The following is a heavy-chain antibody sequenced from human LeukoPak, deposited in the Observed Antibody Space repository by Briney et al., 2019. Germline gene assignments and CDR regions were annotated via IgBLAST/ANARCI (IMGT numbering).Heavy chain of an antibody. CDR3: ARGLRYYGSGTKPAEYFQH. CDR2: IIPIFGTA. CDR1: GGTFSSYA. J-gene: IGHJ1*01. D-gene: IGHD3-10*01. V-gene: IGHV1-69*13. Sequence: ASVKVSCKASGGTFSSYAISWVRQAPGQGLEWMGGIIPIFGTANYAQKFQGRVTITADESTSTAYMELSSLRSEDTAVYYCARGLRYYGSGTKPAEYFQHWGQGTLVTVSS.